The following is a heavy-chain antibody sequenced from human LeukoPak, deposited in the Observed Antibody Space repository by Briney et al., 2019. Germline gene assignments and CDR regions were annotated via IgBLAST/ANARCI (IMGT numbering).Heavy chain of an antibody. J-gene: IGHJ4*02. V-gene: IGHV1-46*01. CDR1: GYTFTTYF. Sequence: ASVKVSCKTSGYTFTTYFLHWVRQAPGQGFEYMGIINPTGGTTIYAQRFQGRVTMTRDMSTSTVSMELSSLTSDDTAVYYCAREMARNKAIDYWGQGTLVTVSS. D-gene: IGHD5-24*01. CDR3: AREMARNKAIDY. CDR2: INPTGGTT.